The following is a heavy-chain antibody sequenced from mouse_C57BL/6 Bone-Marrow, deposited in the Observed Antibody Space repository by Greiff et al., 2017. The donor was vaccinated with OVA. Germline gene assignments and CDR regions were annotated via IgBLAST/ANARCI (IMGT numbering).Heavy chain of an antibody. Sequence: VQLQQSGPELVKPGASVKISCKASGYTFTDYYMNWVKQSHGKSLEWIGDINPNNGGTSYNQKFKGKATLTVDKSSSTAYMELRSLTSEDSAVYYCARPPPITTVVPPFAMDYWGQGTSVTVSS. V-gene: IGHV1-26*01. D-gene: IGHD1-1*01. CDR1: GYTFTDYY. CDR2: INPNNGGT. J-gene: IGHJ4*01. CDR3: ARPPPITTVVPPFAMDY.